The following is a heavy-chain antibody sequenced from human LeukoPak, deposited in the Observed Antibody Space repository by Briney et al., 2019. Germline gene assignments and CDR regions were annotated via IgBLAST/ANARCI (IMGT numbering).Heavy chain of an antibody. J-gene: IGHJ4*02. CDR3: AKGSDSVDYFVKDY. CDR1: GFTFSTYS. V-gene: IGHV3-23*01. D-gene: IGHD2/OR15-2a*01. Sequence: GGSLRLSCVASGFTFSTYSMNWVRQSPGKGLEWVSAVSGSGAVTYHADSVKGRFTISRDNSKNALFLQMNSLRVEDTAVYYCAKGSDSVDYFVKDYWGLGTLVTVSS. CDR2: VSGSGAVT.